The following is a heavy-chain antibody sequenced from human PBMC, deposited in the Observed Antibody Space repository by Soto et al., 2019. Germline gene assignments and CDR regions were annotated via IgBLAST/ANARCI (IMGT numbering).Heavy chain of an antibody. CDR3: AKSKRRIAVAGTDNWFDP. CDR1: VFTFSSYA. Sequence: WWSLRLSCSASVFTFSSYAMSWVRQAPGKGLEWVSAISGSGGSTYYADSVKGRFTISRDNSKNTLYLQMNSLRAEDTAVYYCAKSKRRIAVAGTDNWFDPWGQGTLVTVSS. CDR2: ISGSGGST. J-gene: IGHJ5*02. V-gene: IGHV3-23*01. D-gene: IGHD6-19*01.